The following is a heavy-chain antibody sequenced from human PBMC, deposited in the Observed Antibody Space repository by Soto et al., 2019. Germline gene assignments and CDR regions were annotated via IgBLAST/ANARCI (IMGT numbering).Heavy chain of an antibody. J-gene: IGHJ6*02. D-gene: IGHD3-10*01. CDR3: ARRRITMVRGVPYGMDV. CDR1: GGSISSYY. CDR2: INHSGST. Sequence: SETLSLTCTVSGGSISSYYWSWIRQPPGKGLEWIGEINHSGSTNYNPSLKSRVTISVDTSKNQFSLKLSSVTAADTAVYYCARRRITMVRGVPYGMDVWGQGTTVTVSS. V-gene: IGHV4-34*01.